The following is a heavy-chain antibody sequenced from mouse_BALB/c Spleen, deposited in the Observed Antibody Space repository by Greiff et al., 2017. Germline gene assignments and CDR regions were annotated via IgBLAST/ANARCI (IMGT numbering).Heavy chain of an antibody. CDR2: ISYSGST. CDR1: GYSITSDYA. Sequence: EVKLQESGPGLVKPSQSLSLTCTVTGYSITSDYAWNWIRQFPGNKLEWMGYISYSGSTSYNPSLKSRISITRDTSKNQFFLQLNSVTTEDTATYYCARGGYDDGRYYFDYWGQGTTLTVSS. D-gene: IGHD2-2*01. V-gene: IGHV3-2*02. J-gene: IGHJ2*01. CDR3: ARGGYDDGRYYFDY.